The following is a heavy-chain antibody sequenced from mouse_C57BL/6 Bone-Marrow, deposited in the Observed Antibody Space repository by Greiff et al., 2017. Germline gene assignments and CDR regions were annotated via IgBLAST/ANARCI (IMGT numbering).Heavy chain of an antibody. CDR2: ISSGGSYT. D-gene: IGHD1-1*01. Sequence: EVQRVESGGDLVKPGGSLKLSCAASGFTFSSYGMSWVRQTPDKRLEWVATISSGGSYTYYPDSVKGRFTLSRDNAKNTLYLQMSSLKSEDTAMYDCARQGRIPTVVPYFDYWGQGTTLTVSS. J-gene: IGHJ2*01. V-gene: IGHV5-6*01. CDR1: GFTFSSYG. CDR3: ARQGRIPTVVPYFDY.